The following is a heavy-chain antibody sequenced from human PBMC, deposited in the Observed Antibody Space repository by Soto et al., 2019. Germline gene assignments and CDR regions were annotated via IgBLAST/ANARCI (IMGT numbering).Heavy chain of an antibody. J-gene: IGHJ4*02. CDR3: ARGYQTGDVDF. D-gene: IGHD1-1*01. CDR1: GFTFSAYA. Sequence: QVQLVESGGGVVQPGKSLRLSCAASGFTFSAYAVHWVRRAPGKGLEWVAVISYDEISKYYADSVKGRFTISRDNSKNTLYLQMNSLRSEDTAVYYCARGYQTGDVDFWGQGTLVTVSS. V-gene: IGHV3-30-3*01. CDR2: ISYDEISK.